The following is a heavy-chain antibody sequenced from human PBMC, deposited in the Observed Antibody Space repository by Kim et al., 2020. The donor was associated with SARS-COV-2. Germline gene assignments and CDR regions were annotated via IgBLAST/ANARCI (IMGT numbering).Heavy chain of an antibody. D-gene: IGHD2-2*01. J-gene: IGHJ4*02. CDR3: ARDPYCSSTSCPRGGNY. CDR1: GFTFSSYS. CDR2: ISSSSSYI. Sequence: GGSLRLSCAASGFTFSSYSMNWVRQAPGKGLEWVSSISSSSSYIYYADSVKGRFTISRDNAKNSLYLQMNSLRAEDTAVYYCARDPYCSSTSCPRGGNYWGQGTLVTVSS. V-gene: IGHV3-21*01.